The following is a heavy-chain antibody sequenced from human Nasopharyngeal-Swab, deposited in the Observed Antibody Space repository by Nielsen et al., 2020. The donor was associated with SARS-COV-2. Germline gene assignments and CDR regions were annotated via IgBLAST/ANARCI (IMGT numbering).Heavy chain of an antibody. CDR3: AKDYVRIEAATMGS. CDR2: ISSSGSTI. V-gene: IGHV3-11*01. Sequence: GGSLRLSCAASGFTFSDYYMSWIRQAPGKGLEWVSYISSSGSTIYYADSVKGRFTISRDNAKNTLYLQMNSLRAEDTAVYYCAKDYVRIEAATMGSWGQGTLVTVSS. CDR1: GFTFSDYY. J-gene: IGHJ5*02. D-gene: IGHD3-16*01.